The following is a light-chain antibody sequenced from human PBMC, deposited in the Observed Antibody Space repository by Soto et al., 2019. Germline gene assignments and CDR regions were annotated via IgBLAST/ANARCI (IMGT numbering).Light chain of an antibody. Sequence: DIQMTQSPSTLSASVGDRVTITCRASQSISGWLAWYQQKPGKAPKLLIYDVSSLESGVPSRFSGSGSGTEFTLASSSLRPDDFATDYCEQYNSYPWTCGEGTKVEIK. V-gene: IGKV1-5*01. J-gene: IGKJ1*01. CDR2: DVS. CDR1: QSISGW. CDR3: EQYNSYPWT.